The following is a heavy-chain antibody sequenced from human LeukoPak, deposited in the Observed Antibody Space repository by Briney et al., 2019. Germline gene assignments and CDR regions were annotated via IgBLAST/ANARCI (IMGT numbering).Heavy chain of an antibody. CDR3: AREYRQYSGGYLVDFDY. CDR2: IIPIFGTA. V-gene: IGHV1-69*06. CDR1: GGTFSSYA. Sequence: ASVKVSCKASGGTFSSYAISWVRQAPGQGLEWMGGIIPIFGTANYAQKFQGRVTITADKSTSTAYMELSSLRSEDTAVYYCAREYRQYSGGYLVDFDYWGQGTLVTVSS. J-gene: IGHJ4*02. D-gene: IGHD1-26*01.